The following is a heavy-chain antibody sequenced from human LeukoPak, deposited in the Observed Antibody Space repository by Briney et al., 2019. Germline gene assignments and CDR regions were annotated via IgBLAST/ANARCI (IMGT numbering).Heavy chain of an antibody. J-gene: IGHJ4*02. CDR3: ARAMGATGAFDY. CDR2: IYYSGST. CDR1: GGSISSSSYY. Sequence: SETLSLTCTVSGGSISSSSYYWGWICQPPGKGLEWIGSIYYSGSTYYNPSLKSRVTISVDTSKNQFSLKLSSVTAADTAVYYCARAMGATGAFDYWGQGTLVTVSS. V-gene: IGHV4-39*01. D-gene: IGHD1-26*01.